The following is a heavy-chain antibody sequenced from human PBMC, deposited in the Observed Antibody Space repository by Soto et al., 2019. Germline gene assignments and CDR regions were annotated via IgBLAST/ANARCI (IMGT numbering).Heavy chain of an antibody. V-gene: IGHV3-30-3*01. J-gene: IGHJ4*02. CDR2: ISYDGSNK. Sequence: GGSLRLSCAASGFTFSSYAMHWVRQAPGKGLEWVAVISYDGSNKYYADSVKGRFTISRDNSKNTLYLQMNSLRAEDTTVYYCASLRGSYRVTFDYWGQGTLVTVSS. CDR1: GFTFSSYA. D-gene: IGHD1-26*01. CDR3: ASLRGSYRVTFDY.